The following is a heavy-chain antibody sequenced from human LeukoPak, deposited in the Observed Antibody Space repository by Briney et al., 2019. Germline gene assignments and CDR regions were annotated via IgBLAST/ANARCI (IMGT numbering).Heavy chain of an antibody. CDR1: GGSISSSSYY. J-gene: IGHJ4*02. Sequence: SETLSLTCTVSGGSISSSSYYWGWIRQPPGKGLEWIGSIYYSGSTYYNPSLKSRVTISVDTSKNQFSLKLSSVTAADTAVYYCAIDYYDSSGHDYWGQGTLVTVSS. D-gene: IGHD3-22*01. CDR2: IYYSGST. CDR3: AIDYYDSSGHDY. V-gene: IGHV4-39*07.